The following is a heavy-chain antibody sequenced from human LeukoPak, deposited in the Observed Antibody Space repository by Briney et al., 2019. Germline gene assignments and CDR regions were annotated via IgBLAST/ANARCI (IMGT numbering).Heavy chain of an antibody. CDR2: IYTSGST. D-gene: IGHD3-3*01. CDR3: ARGDFWSGYSPDTYYYYMDV. J-gene: IGHJ6*03. V-gene: IGHV4-4*07. Sequence: PSETLSLTCTVSGGSISSYYWSWIRQPAGKRLEWIGRIYTSGSTNYNPSLKSRVTISVDKSKNQFSLKLSSVTAADTAVYYCARGDFWSGYSPDTYYYYMDVWGRGTTVTVSS. CDR1: GGSISSYY.